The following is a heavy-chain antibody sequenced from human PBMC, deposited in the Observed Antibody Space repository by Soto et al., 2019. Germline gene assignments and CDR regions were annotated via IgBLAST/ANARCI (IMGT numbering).Heavy chain of an antibody. CDR2: FFIGGNT. CDR1: GGSISSSTYY. D-gene: IGHD3-10*01. J-gene: IGHJ4*02. Sequence: PSETLSLTCTVSGGSISSSTYYWGWMRQPPGKGLEWIASFFIGGNTYYNPSLKSRVTISVDTSKNQFSLKLSSVTAADTAVYYCARSKPVLLWFGESPYFDYWGQGTLVTVSS. CDR3: ARSKPVLLWFGESPYFDY. V-gene: IGHV4-39*01.